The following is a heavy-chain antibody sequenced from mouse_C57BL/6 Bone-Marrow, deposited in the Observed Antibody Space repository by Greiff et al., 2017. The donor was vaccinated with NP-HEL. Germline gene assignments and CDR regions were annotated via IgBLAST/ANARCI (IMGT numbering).Heavy chain of an antibody. CDR3: ARGGVYYFDY. Sequence: EVQLVESEGGLVQPGSSMKLSCTASGFTFSDYYMAWVRQVPEKGLEWVANINYDGSSTYYLDSLKSRFIISRDNAKNILYLQMSSLKSEDTATYYCARGGVYYFDYWGQGTTLTVSS. CDR2: INYDGSST. CDR1: GFTFSDYY. V-gene: IGHV5-16*01. J-gene: IGHJ2*01.